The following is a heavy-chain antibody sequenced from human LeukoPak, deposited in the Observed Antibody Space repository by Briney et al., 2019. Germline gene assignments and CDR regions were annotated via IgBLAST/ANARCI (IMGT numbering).Heavy chain of an antibody. CDR3: ARELQYHYYES. D-gene: IGHD2-2*01. CDR1: GFSVSSSF. V-gene: IGHV3-53*01. CDR2: IYNDGTTT. J-gene: IGHJ4*02. Sequence: GGSLRLSCAASGFSVSSSFMSWVRQAPGKGLEWVSVIYNDGTTTKYADSVKGRFTISRDISKNTLYLQMNGLRAEDTAVYYCARELQYHYYESWGQGTLVTVSS.